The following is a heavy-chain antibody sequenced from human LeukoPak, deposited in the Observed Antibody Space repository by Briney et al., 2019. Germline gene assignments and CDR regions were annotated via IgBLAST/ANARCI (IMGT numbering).Heavy chain of an antibody. J-gene: IGHJ3*02. D-gene: IGHD3-10*01. Sequence: ASVKVSCKASGYTFTSYGISWVRQAPGQGLEWMGWISAYNGNTNYAQKLQGRVTMTTDTSTSTAYMELRSLRSDDTAVYYCARARTDYYGSGSYDQAFDIWGQGTMVTVSS. CDR2: ISAYNGNT. V-gene: IGHV1-18*01. CDR3: ARARTDYYGSGSYDQAFDI. CDR1: GYTFTSYG.